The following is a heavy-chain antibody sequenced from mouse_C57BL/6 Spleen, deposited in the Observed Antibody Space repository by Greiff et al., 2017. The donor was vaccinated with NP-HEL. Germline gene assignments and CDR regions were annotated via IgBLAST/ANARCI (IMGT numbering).Heavy chain of an antibody. Sequence: VQLKESGAELVRPGASVKLSCTASGFNIKDYYMHWVKQRPEQGLEWIGRIDPEDGDTEYAPKFQGKATMTADTSSNTAYLQLSSLTSEDTAVYYCTTPSYGYYGSSYWYFDVWGTGTTVTVSS. V-gene: IGHV14-1*01. D-gene: IGHD1-1*01. CDR2: IDPEDGDT. J-gene: IGHJ1*03. CDR1: GFNIKDYY. CDR3: TTPSYGYYGSSYWYFDV.